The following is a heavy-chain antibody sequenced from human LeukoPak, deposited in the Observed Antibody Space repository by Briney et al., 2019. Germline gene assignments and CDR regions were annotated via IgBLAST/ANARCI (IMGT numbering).Heavy chain of an antibody. V-gene: IGHV4-39*01. CDR3: AGSYYDSSTPQVGDWFDP. CDR1: GGSISSSSYY. J-gene: IGHJ5*02. D-gene: IGHD3-22*01. CDR2: IYYSGST. Sequence: SETLSLTCTVSGGSISSSSYYWGWIRQPPGKGLEWIGSIYYSGSTYYNPSLKSRVTISVDTSKNQFSLKLSSVTAADTAVYYCAGSYYDSSTPQVGDWFDPWGQGTLVTVSS.